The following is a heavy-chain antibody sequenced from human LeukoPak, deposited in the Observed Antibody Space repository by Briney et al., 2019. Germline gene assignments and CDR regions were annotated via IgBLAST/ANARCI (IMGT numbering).Heavy chain of an antibody. CDR3: ARDLSFSSSWPNDAFDI. CDR1: EYTFTGYY. V-gene: IGHV1-2*06. CDR2: INPNSGGT. Sequence: GASVKVSCKASEYTFTGYYMHWVRQAPGQGLEWMGRINPNSGGTSYAQKFQGRVTMTRDTSTSTVYMELSSLRSEDTAVYYCARDLSFSSSWPNDAFDIWGQGTMVTVSS. D-gene: IGHD6-13*01. J-gene: IGHJ3*02.